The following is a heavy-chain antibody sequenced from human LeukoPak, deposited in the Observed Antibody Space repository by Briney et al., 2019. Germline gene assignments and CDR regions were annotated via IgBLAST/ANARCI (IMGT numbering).Heavy chain of an antibody. CDR1: GGSISSGSYY. J-gene: IGHJ6*03. Sequence: SETLSLTCTVSGGSISSGSYYWSWIRQPAGKGLEWIGRIYTSGSTNYNPSLKGRVTISVDTSKNQFSLKLSSVTAADTAVYYCARELTGYSSGWPGSRSYYYYMDVWGKGTTVTISS. CDR2: IYTSGST. D-gene: IGHD6-19*01. CDR3: ARELTGYSSGWPGSRSYYYYMDV. V-gene: IGHV4-61*02.